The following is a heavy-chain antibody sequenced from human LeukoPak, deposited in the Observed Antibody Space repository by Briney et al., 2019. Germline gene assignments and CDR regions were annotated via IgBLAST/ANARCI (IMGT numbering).Heavy chain of an antibody. CDR1: GFTFDDYA. V-gene: IGHV3-9*01. CDR3: VKDLRAVNYYGMDV. Sequence: GGSLRLSCAASGFTFDDYAMHWVRPAPGKGLEWVSGISWNGGSIGYTDSVRGRFTISRDNAKNSLYLQMNSLRAEDTAVYYCVKDLRAVNYYGMDVWGQGTTVIVSS. CDR2: ISWNGGSI. J-gene: IGHJ6*02. D-gene: IGHD6-19*01.